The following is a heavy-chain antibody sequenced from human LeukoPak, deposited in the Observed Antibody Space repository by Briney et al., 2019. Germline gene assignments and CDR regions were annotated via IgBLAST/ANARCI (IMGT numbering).Heavy chain of an antibody. V-gene: IGHV3-23*01. Sequence: GGSLRLSCAASGLTFSNHAMSWVRQAPGKGLEWVSAISSSGASTYYADSVKGRFTISRDSSKNTLYLQMSSLRAEDTAVYYRLAKTSGWSNPFDYWGQGTLVTVSS. CDR2: ISSSGAST. CDR1: GLTFSNHA. CDR3: LAKTSGWSNPFDY. D-gene: IGHD6-19*01. J-gene: IGHJ4*02.